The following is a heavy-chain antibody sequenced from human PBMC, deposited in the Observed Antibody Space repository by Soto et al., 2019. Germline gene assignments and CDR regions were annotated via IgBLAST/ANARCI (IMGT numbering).Heavy chain of an antibody. D-gene: IGHD3-3*01. J-gene: IGHJ5*02. CDR3: ATRITVFGLLLPPFDP. CDR2: INHTVGT. Sequence: SETLSLTCAVYGGSVNGYYWDWIRQPPGKGLEWIGEINHTVGTHYNPSLKSRVTMSVDTSKNQFSLRLSSVTAADTAIYYCATRITVFGLLLPPFDPWGQGTQVTVS. V-gene: IGHV4-34*01. CDR1: GGSVNGYY.